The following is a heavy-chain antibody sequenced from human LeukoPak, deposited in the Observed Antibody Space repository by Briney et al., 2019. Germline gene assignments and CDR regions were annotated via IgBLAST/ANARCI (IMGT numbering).Heavy chain of an antibody. CDR1: GGAFSGDY. Sequence: SETLSLTCAVSGGAFSGDYWSWIRQPPGKGLEWIGEINHSGSTNYNPSLKSRVTISVDTSKNQFSLKLSSVTAADTAGYYCATGGVRVDVVATHLGWNWFVPMGSRTLVTVSS. CDR3: ATGGVRVDVVATHLGWNWFVP. V-gene: IGHV4-34*01. D-gene: IGHD5-12*01. J-gene: IGHJ5*02. CDR2: INHSGST.